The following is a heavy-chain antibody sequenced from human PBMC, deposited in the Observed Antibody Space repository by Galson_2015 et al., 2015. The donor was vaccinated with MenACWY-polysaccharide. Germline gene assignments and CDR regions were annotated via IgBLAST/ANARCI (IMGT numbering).Heavy chain of an antibody. Sequence: SLRLSCAASGLTFSTYAMHWARQAPGQGLEWMATISSSGDDKYYADSVKGRFTISRDNSNNTLYLEMSSLRAGDTAVYYCVKNGYTGSSYGYFDSWGQGTLGTVSS. J-gene: IGHJ4*02. CDR3: VKNGYTGSSYGYFDS. CDR2: ISSSGDDK. D-gene: IGHD1-26*01. CDR1: GLTFSTYA. V-gene: IGHV3-30*18.